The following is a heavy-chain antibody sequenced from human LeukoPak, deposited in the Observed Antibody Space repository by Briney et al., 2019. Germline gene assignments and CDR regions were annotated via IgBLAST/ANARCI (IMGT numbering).Heavy chain of an antibody. Sequence: GGSLRLSCAASGFTFSFYTMTWVRQAPGKGLEWVSSISTSSTYIYYADSLKGRFTISRDNAKNSLYLQMNSLRAEDTAVYYCARDRNYYDSSGSLELYFDYWGQGTLVTVSS. CDR1: GFTFSFYT. D-gene: IGHD3-22*01. J-gene: IGHJ4*02. CDR2: ISTSSTYI. CDR3: ARDRNYYDSSGSLELYFDY. V-gene: IGHV3-21*01.